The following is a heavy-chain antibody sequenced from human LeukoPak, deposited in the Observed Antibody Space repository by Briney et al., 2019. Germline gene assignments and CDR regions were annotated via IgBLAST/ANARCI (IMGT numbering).Heavy chain of an antibody. CDR2: ISGSTGRT. CDR3: APGVVGSAPFDY. D-gene: IGHD2-15*01. V-gene: IGHV3-23*01. Sequence: PGGSLRLSCAASGFTFSTYAMSWVRQAPGKGLEWVSAISGSTGRTYYADSVKGRFTISRDNSKNTLYLQMNNLRAEGTAVYYCAPGVVGSAPFDYWGQGTLVTVPS. J-gene: IGHJ4*02. CDR1: GFTFSTYA.